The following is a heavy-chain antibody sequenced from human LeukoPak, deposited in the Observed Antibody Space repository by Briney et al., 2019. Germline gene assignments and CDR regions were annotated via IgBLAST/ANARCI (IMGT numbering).Heavy chain of an antibody. CDR3: ARSDGRFLEWLSNAFDI. CDR1: GGSISSGDYY. Sequence: SETLSLTCTVSGGSISSGDYYWSWIRQPPGKGLEWIGYIYYSGSTYYNPSLKSRVTISVDTSKNQFSLKLSSVTAADTAVYYCARSDGRFLEWLSNAFDIWGQGTMVTVSS. J-gene: IGHJ3*02. V-gene: IGHV4-30-4*08. CDR2: IYYSGST. D-gene: IGHD3-3*01.